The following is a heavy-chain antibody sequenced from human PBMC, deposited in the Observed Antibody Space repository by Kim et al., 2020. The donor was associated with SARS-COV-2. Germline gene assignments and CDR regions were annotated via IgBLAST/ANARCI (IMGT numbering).Heavy chain of an antibody. J-gene: IGHJ3*02. D-gene: IGHD3-10*01. CDR2: IYYSGST. CDR1: GGSISSGGYY. CDR3: ARYSQGPSGIITMVRGVIISAFDI. Sequence: SETLSLTCTVSGGSISSGGYYWSWIRQHPGKGLEWIGYIYYSGSTYYNPSLKSRVTISVDTSKNQFSLKLSSVTAADTALYYCARYSQGPSGIITMVRGVIISAFDIWGQGTMVTVSS. V-gene: IGHV4-31*03.